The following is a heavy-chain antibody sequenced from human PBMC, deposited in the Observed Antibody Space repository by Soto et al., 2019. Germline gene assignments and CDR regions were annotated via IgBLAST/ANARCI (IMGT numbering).Heavy chain of an antibody. J-gene: IGHJ3*02. CDR1: GGTLSSYA. D-gene: IGHD5-12*01. Sequence: SVKVSCKASGGTLSSYAISWVRQAPGQGLEWMGGIIPIFGTANYAQKFQGRVTITADESTSTVYMELSSLRSEDTAVYYCASISGYDSPGAFDIWGQGTMVTVSS. CDR3: ASISGYDSPGAFDI. CDR2: IIPIFGTA. V-gene: IGHV1-69*13.